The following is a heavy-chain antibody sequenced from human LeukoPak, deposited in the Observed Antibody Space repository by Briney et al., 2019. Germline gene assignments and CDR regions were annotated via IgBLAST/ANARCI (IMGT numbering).Heavy chain of an antibody. J-gene: IGHJ6*03. D-gene: IGHD1-1*01. Sequence: GGSLRLSCAASGFTFSGYYMTWVRQPPGKGLEWGSSISDTRSYTFYREPLKGGFTVSRDNAKNSLSLQMSSLRAEDTAVYYCARVTLHWNDVGRHYFFYMDVWGKGTTVTVSS. CDR2: ISDTRSYT. CDR3: ARVTLHWNDVGRHYFFYMDV. CDR1: GFTFSGYY. V-gene: IGHV3-21*01.